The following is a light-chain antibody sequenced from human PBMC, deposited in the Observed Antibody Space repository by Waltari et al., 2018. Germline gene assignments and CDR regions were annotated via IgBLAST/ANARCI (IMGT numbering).Light chain of an antibody. CDR2: EIH. J-gene: IGLJ1*01. CDR1: TSDVDILHL. Sequence: QFALTQPAPVSGSPRQPITISCTAPTSDVDILHLVSSYQRQPGSNPKLLISEIHKRHKGIFNRVSGYKSSKNAPLTIPALHADDEPGYLGCTFAGGAIYVFGPETQFTVL. CDR3: CTFAGGAIYV. V-gene: IGLV2-23*02.